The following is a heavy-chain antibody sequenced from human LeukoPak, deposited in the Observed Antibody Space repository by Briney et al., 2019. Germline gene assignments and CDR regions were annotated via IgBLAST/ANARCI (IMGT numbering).Heavy chain of an antibody. CDR2: IKQDGSEK. CDR1: GFTFSSYG. J-gene: IGHJ4*02. Sequence: GGSLRLSCAASGFTFSSYGMHWVRQAPGKGLEWVANIKQDGSEKYYVDSVKGRFTISRDNAKNTLILQMNSLRVEDTAVYYCARDWVYKIDYWGRGTLVTVSS. V-gene: IGHV3-7*01. D-gene: IGHD5-24*01. CDR3: ARDWVYKIDY.